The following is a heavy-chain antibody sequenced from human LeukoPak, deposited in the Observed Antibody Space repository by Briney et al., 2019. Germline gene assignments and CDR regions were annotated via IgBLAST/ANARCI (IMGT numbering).Heavy chain of an antibody. J-gene: IGHJ4*02. V-gene: IGHV1-2*06. CDR3: ARDLVGSGSYYVYFDY. CDR2: INPNSGGT. CDR1: RYTFTGYY. Sequence: AASVTVSCKASRYTFTGYYMHGVRQAPGQGLEWMGRINPNSGGTNYAQKFQGRVTMTRDTSISTAYMELSRLRSDDTAVYYCARDLVGSGSYYVYFDYWGQGTLVTVSS. D-gene: IGHD1-26*01.